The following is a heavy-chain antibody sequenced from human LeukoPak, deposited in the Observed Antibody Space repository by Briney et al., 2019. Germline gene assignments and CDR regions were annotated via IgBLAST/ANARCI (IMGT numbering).Heavy chain of an antibody. CDR2: IYYSGST. D-gene: IGHD3-16*01. CDR1: GGSISSSSYY. J-gene: IGHJ3*02. V-gene: IGHV4-39*07. Sequence: PSETLSLTCTVSGGSISSSSYYWGWIRQPPGKGLEWIGTIYYSGSTYYNPSLKSRVTISVDTSKNQFSLKLSSVTAADTAVYYCARWGTPDDAFDIWGQGTMVTVSS. CDR3: ARWGTPDDAFDI.